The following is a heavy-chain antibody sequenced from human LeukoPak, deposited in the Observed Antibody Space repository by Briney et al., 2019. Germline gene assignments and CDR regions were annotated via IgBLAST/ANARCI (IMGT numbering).Heavy chain of an antibody. CDR3: ARVRGYYDSSGYYSYYFDY. CDR1: GFTFTSYW. CDR2: IKQDGSEK. D-gene: IGHD3-22*01. J-gene: IGHJ4*02. Sequence: PGGSLRLSCVASGFTFTSYWMSWVRQAPGKGLEWVANIKQDGSEKYYVDSVRGRFTISRDNAKNSLYLQMNSLRAEDTAVYNCARVRGYYDSSGYYSYYFDYWGQGALDTVSS. V-gene: IGHV3-7*01.